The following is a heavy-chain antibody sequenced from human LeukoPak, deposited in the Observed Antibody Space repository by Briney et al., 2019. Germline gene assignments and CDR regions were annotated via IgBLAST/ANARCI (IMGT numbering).Heavy chain of an antibody. D-gene: IGHD6-19*01. V-gene: IGHV2-5*02. J-gene: IGHJ4*02. CDR1: GGSISSSSYY. Sequence: TLSLTCTVSGGSISSSSYYWGWIRQPPGKALEWLALIYWDDDKRYSPSLKSRLTITKDTSKNQVVLTMTNMDPVDTATYYCAHRPHSSGRWDYFDYWGQGTLVTVSS. CDR2: IYWDDDK. CDR3: AHRPHSSGRWDYFDY.